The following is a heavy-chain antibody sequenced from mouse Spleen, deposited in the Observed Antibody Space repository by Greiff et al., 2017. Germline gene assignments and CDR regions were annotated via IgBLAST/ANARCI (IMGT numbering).Heavy chain of an antibody. Sequence: QVQLQQPGAELVMPGASVKLSCKASGYTFTSYWMHWVKQRPGQGLEWIGEIDPSDSYTNYNHKFKGKATLTVDKSSSTAYMQLSSLTSEDSAVYYCAGRGSNYVFADWGQGTLVTVSA. CDR1: GYTFTSYW. CDR3: AGRGSNYVFAD. J-gene: IGHJ3*01. D-gene: IGHD2-5*01. CDR2: IDPSDSYT. V-gene: IGHV1-69*01.